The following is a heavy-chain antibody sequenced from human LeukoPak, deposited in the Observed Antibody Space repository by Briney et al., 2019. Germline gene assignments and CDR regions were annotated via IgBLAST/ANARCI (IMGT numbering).Heavy chain of an antibody. CDR2: IYPSGST. J-gene: IGHJ4*02. Sequence: SETLSLTCTVSGGSIGNAYWSWIRQPPGRGLEWIGYIYPSGSTNYHPSLKSRVTISVDTSKNHFALNLSSVTAADTAVYYCAKSYFDYSTYYSYYFNLWGQGALVTVSS. CDR3: AKSYFDYSTYYSYYFNL. V-gene: IGHV4-4*09. CDR1: GGSIGNAY. D-gene: IGHD4-11*01.